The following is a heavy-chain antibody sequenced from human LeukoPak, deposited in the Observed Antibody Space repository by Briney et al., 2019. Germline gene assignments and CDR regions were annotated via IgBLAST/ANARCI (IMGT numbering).Heavy chain of an antibody. CDR1: GGSFSGYY. CDR2: INHSGST. Sequence: SETLSLTCAVYGGSFSGYYWSWIRQPPGKGLEWIGEINHSGSTNYNPSLKSRVTISVDTSKDQFSLKLSSVTAADTAVYYCARGVSGGITIFGVVPGRFDYWGQGTLVTVSS. CDR3: ARGVSGGITIFGVVPGRFDY. D-gene: IGHD3-3*01. V-gene: IGHV4-34*01. J-gene: IGHJ4*02.